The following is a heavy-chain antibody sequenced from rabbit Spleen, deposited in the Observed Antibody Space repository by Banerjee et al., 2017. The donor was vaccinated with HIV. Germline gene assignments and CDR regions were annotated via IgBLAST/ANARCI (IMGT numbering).Heavy chain of an antibody. J-gene: IGHJ4*01. CDR1: RFPFSDKAV. D-gene: IGHD8-1*01. CDR2: INAVTGKA. V-gene: IGHV1S45*01. CDR3: ARDVQGGSDWTFNL. Sequence: QEQLVESGGGLVRPEGSLKLSCTASRFPFSDKAVMCWVRQAPGKGLQWIACINAVTGKAVYASWAKGRFTISKTSPTTVTLQMTSLIVADTATYFCARDVQGGSDWTFNLWGPGTLVTVS.